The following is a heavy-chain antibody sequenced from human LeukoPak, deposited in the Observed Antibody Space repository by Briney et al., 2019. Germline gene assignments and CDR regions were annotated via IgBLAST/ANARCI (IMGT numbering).Heavy chain of an antibody. J-gene: IGHJ4*02. Sequence: SETLSLTCTVSGYSITSGYYWAWIRQSPGKGLEWIGSIYHSGNTYYNPSLKSRVIILVDTSKNQFSLQLGSVTPTDTAVYYCARAGYCSGVSCYSAVPGKYWGQGSLVTVSS. CDR1: GYSITSGYY. CDR3: ARAGYCSGVSCYSAVPGKY. CDR2: IYHSGNT. V-gene: IGHV4-38-2*02. D-gene: IGHD2-15*01.